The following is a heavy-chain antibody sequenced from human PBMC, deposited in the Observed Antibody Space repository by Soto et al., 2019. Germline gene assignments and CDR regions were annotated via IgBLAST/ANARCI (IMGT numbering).Heavy chain of an antibody. CDR2: ISSNGGST. Sequence: EVQLVESGEGLVQPGGSLRLSCADSEFTFSAYAMHWVRQAPGKGLEYVSAISSNGGSTYYADSVKGRFIISRDNSKNTLYLQMGSLRAEDMAVYYCARTNDDFWSDYPQGYFDSWGQGTLVTVSS. CDR1: EFTFSAYA. D-gene: IGHD3-3*01. J-gene: IGHJ4*02. CDR3: ARTNDDFWSDYPQGYFDS. V-gene: IGHV3-64*02.